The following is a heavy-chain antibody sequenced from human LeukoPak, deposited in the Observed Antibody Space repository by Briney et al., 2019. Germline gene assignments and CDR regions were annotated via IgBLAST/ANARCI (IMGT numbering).Heavy chain of an antibody. CDR1: GFTFSSYA. V-gene: IGHV3-23*01. CDR3: AKAGLYGDTRNAFDI. Sequence: PGGSLRLSCAASGFTFSSYAMSWVRQAPGKGLEWVSAISGSGGSTYYADSVEGRFTISRDNSKNTLYLQMNSLRAEDTAVYYCAKAGLYGDTRNAFDIWGQGTMVTVSS. CDR2: ISGSGGST. J-gene: IGHJ3*02. D-gene: IGHD4-17*01.